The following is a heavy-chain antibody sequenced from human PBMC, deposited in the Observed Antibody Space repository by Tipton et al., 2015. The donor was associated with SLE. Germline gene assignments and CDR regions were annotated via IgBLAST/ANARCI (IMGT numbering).Heavy chain of an antibody. V-gene: IGHV3-9*03. J-gene: IGHJ4*02. CDR2: ISWNSGSI. Sequence: SLRLSCAASGFTFDDYAMHWVRQAPGKGLEWVSGISWNSGSIGYADSVKGRFTISRDNAKNSLYLQMNSLRAEDMALYYCAKGYNSSSGGDYFDYWGQGTLVTVSS. CDR1: GFTFDDYA. D-gene: IGHD6-6*01. CDR3: AKGYNSSSGGDYFDY.